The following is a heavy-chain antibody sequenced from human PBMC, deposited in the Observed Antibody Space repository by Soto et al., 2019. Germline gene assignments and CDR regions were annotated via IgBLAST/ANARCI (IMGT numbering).Heavy chain of an antibody. CDR2: IYYIGST. Sequence: SETLSLTCTVSGGSSSSSSYYWGWIRQPPGKGLGWIGSIYYIGSTNYNPSLKSRVTISVDTSKNQFSLKLSSVTAADTAVYYCARGGTADTAKEYFEHWGQGTLVTVSS. V-gene: IGHV4-39*07. J-gene: IGHJ1*01. CDR3: ARGGTADTAKEYFEH. CDR1: GGSSSSSSYY. D-gene: IGHD5-18*01.